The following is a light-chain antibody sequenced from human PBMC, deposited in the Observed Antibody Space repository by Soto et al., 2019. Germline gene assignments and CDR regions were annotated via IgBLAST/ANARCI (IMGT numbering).Light chain of an antibody. CDR2: DAS. CDR3: QQCSSHRT. Sequence: DIQMTQTPSTLSASVGDRVTINCRASQNVNDYLAWYQQKPGNSPKVLIYDASTLERGVPSRFSGSGSGTEFTLTISGLQADDFATYYCQQCSSHRTLGQGTKVDIK. J-gene: IGKJ1*01. V-gene: IGKV1-5*01. CDR1: QNVNDY.